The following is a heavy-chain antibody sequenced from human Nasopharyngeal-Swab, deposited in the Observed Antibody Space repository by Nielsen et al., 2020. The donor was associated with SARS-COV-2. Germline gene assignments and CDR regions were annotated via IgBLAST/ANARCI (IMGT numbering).Heavy chain of an antibody. J-gene: IGHJ2*01. Sequence: SETLSLTCAVSGGSISSGGYSWSWIRQPPGKGLEWIGYIYHSGSTYYNPSLKSRVTISVDRSENQFSLKLSSVTAADTAVYYCARESPPDWYFDLWGRGTLVTVSS. V-gene: IGHV4-30-2*01. CDR3: ARESPPDWYFDL. CDR2: IYHSGST. CDR1: GGSISSGGYS.